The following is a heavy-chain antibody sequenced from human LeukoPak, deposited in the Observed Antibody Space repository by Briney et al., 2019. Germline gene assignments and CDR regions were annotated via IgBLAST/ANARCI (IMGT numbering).Heavy chain of an antibody. V-gene: IGHV1-24*01. CDR2: FDPEDGET. J-gene: IGHJ6*02. D-gene: IGHD6-13*01. CDR3: ATGQIQRIAAAGSSQVPFYYYYYGMDV. Sequence: ASVKVFCKVSGYTLTELSMHWVRQAPGKGLEWMGGFDPEDGETIYAQKFQGRVTMTEDTSTDTAYMELSSLRSEDTAVYYCATGQIQRIAAAGSSQVPFYYYYYGMDVWGQGTTVTVSS. CDR1: GYTLTELS.